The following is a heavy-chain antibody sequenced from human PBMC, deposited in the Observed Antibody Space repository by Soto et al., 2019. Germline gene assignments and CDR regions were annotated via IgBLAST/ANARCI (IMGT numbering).Heavy chain of an antibody. J-gene: IGHJ5*02. CDR2: INPNRGGT. Sequence: ASVKVSCKASGYTFTGYYMHWVRQAPGQGLEWMGWINPNRGGTNYAQKIQGRVTMTRDTAISTAYMELSRLRSDDPAVYYCARVVVAATPAWFDPWGQGTLVTVYS. CDR3: ARVVVAATPAWFDP. CDR1: GYTFTGYY. V-gene: IGHV1-2*02. D-gene: IGHD2-15*01.